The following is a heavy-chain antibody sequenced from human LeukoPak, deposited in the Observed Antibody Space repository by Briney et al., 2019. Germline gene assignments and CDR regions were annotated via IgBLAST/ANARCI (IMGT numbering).Heavy chain of an antibody. CDR2: IYSGGST. CDR3: ASYRYGSSFAFDI. CDR1: GFTVSTNY. D-gene: IGHD6-6*01. J-gene: IGHJ3*02. Sequence: GGSLRLSCGASGFTVSTNYMSWVRQAPGKGLEWVSIIYSGGSTYYADSVKGRFTISRDNSKNTLYLQMNSLRAEDTAVYYCASYRYGSSFAFDIWGQGTMVTVSS. V-gene: IGHV3-66*01.